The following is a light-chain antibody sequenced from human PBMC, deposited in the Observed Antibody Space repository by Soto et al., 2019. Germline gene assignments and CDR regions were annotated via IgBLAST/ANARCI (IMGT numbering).Light chain of an antibody. Sequence: VMTQTPLSLSVTPVQPASISCKSSQSLLHSGGKTSLCWYLQKAGQPPQLLIYEAFNRFSGVSERLSGGGYGADFTLKINRGEAEDVGTSHCMQNIQTPYTFGQGTKLEIK. CDR2: EAF. V-gene: IGKV2D-29*01. CDR3: MQNIQTPYT. J-gene: IGKJ2*01. CDR1: QSLLHSGGKTS.